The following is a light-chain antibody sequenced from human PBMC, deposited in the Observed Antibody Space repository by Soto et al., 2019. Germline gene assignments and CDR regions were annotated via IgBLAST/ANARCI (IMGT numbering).Light chain of an antibody. Sequence: DIQMTQSPSSLSASVGDRVTITCRASQSISSYLNWYQQKSGKAPKLLIYGASSLQSGVPSRFSGTGSGTDFTLTINNLEPEDFAVYYCQVRTNWSIAFGRGTRLEI. CDR3: QVRTNWSIA. CDR1: QSISSY. CDR2: GAS. J-gene: IGKJ5*01. V-gene: IGKV1-39*02.